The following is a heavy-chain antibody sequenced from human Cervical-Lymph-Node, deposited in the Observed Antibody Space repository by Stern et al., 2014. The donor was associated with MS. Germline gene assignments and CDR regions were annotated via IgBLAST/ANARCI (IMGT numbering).Heavy chain of an antibody. V-gene: IGHV4-59*01. J-gene: IGHJ4*02. CDR1: GASFSPYS. Sequence: QVQLLESGPGLVKPSETLSLTCTVSGASFSPYSLTWIRQPPGQGLEWVWYIHNTGNTKYNPSLMNGLTTSPDKSKNHSSLMPISVTTADTAVYYCARGRVLGDASGYYTGYFDTWGQGILVTVSS. CDR2: IHNTGNT. D-gene: IGHD3-22*01. CDR3: ARGRVLGDASGYYTGYFDT.